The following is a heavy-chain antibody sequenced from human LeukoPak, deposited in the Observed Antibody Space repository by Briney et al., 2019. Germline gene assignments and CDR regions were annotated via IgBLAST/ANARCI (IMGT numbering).Heavy chain of an antibody. CDR1: GGSFRGSN. CDR3: VSPRGFSYGYFDY. J-gene: IGHJ4*02. V-gene: IGHV4-34*01. Sequence: SETLSLTCAVYGGSFRGSNWSWIRQPPGKGLEWIGSIYYSKNTYYNPSLKSRVTISADTSKNQFSLTLGSVSATDTAVYYCVSPRGFSYGYFDYWGQGTLVTVSS. D-gene: IGHD5-18*01. CDR2: IYYSKNT.